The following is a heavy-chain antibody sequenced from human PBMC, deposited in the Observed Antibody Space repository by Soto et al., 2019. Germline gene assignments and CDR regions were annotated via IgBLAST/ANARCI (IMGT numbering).Heavy chain of an antibody. CDR3: ARVASSSPTWAFDY. CDR1: GYTFTGYY. Sequence: ASVKVSCKASGYTFTGYYMHWVRQAPGQGLEWMGWINPNSGGTNYAQKFQGWVTMTRDTSISTAYMELSRLRSDDTAVYYCARVASSSPTWAFDYWGQGTLVTVSS. D-gene: IGHD6-6*01. J-gene: IGHJ4*02. CDR2: INPNSGGT. V-gene: IGHV1-2*04.